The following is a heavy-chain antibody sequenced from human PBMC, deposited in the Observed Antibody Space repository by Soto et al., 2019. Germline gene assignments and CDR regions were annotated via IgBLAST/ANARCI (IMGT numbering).Heavy chain of an antibody. CDR3: SRGSFGSVGHYRKPHAFDV. CDR2: ISWNSGSI. V-gene: IGHV3-9*01. J-gene: IGHJ3*01. CDR1: GFTFDDYA. Sequence: PGGSLRLSCAASGFTFDDYAMHWVRQAPGKGLEWVSGISWNSGSIGYADSVKGRFTISRDHAKNALFLQMSSLKDDDTAVYYCSRGSFGSVGHYRKPHAFDVWGQGTMVTVSS. D-gene: IGHD2-15*01.